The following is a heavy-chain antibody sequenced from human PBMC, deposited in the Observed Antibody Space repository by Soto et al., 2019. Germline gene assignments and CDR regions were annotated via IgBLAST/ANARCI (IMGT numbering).Heavy chain of an antibody. CDR1: GGSISSGGYS. V-gene: IGHV4-30-2*01. CDR2: IYHSGST. D-gene: IGHD3-10*01. J-gene: IGHJ5*02. CDR3: ARTYYYGSGSYSGWFDP. Sequence: SETLSLTCAVSGGSISSGGYSWSWIRQPPGKGLEWIGYIYHSGSTYYNPPLKSRVTISVDRSKNQFSLKLSSVTAADTAVYYCARTYYYGSGSYSGWFDPWGQGTLVTVSS.